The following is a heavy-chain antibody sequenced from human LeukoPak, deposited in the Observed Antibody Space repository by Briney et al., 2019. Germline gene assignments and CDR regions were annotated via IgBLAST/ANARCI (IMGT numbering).Heavy chain of an antibody. J-gene: IGHJ4*02. Sequence: PGGSLRLSCAASGFTFSSYEMNWVRQAPGKGLEWVSYISSSGSTIYYADSVKGRFTISRDNSKNTVSLQMNSLRAEDTALYYCAKDIRRGYNFGYDQFAYWGQGILVTVSS. CDR2: ISSSGSTI. D-gene: IGHD5-18*01. CDR3: AKDIRRGYNFGYDQFAY. V-gene: IGHV3-48*03. CDR1: GFTFSSYE.